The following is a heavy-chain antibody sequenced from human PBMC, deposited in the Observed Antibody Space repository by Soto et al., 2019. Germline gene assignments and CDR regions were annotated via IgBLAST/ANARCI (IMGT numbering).Heavy chain of an antibody. CDR3: ARGGGLLGQYEHYYIHV. V-gene: IGHV1-8*01. CDR1: GYTFTSYD. J-gene: IGHJ6*03. D-gene: IGHD3-22*01. CDR2: MNPNSGTT. Sequence: GASVKVSCKASGYTFTSYDINWVRQATGQGLEWMGWMNPNSGTTGYAQKFQGRITMTRDTSMSTAYMELSSLTSEDTAVYYCARGGGLLGQYEHYYIHVSGKGTTVTVSS.